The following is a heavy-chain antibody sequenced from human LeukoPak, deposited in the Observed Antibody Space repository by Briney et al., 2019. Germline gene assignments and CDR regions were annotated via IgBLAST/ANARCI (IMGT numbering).Heavy chain of an antibody. J-gene: IGHJ4*02. CDR1: GGSISSGGYY. D-gene: IGHD3-10*01. Sequence: SQTLSLTCTVSGGSISSGGYYWGWIRQPPGKGLEWIGSIYHSGSTYYNPSLKSRVTISVDTSKNQFSLKLSSVTAADTAVYYCARLGDPHYWGQGTLVTVSS. CDR3: ARLGDPHY. CDR2: IYHSGST. V-gene: IGHV4-39*07.